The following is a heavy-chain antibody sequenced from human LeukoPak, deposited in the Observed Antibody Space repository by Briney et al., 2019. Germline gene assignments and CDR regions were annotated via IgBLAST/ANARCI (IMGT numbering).Heavy chain of an antibody. J-gene: IGHJ3*02. V-gene: IGHV1-18*01. CDR2: ISAYNGNT. CDR1: GYTFTSYG. Sequence: GASVKVSCKASGYTFTSYGISWVRQAPGQGLEWMGWISAYNGNTNYAQKLQGRVTMTTDTSTSTAYMELRSPRSDDTAVYYCARGPRLDSSGWYYGAFDIWGQGTMVTVSS. CDR3: ARGPRLDSSGWYYGAFDI. D-gene: IGHD6-19*01.